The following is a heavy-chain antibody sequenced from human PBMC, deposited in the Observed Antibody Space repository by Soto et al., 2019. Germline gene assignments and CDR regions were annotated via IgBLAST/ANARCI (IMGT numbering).Heavy chain of an antibody. J-gene: IGHJ3*02. CDR1: GYTFTSYY. Sequence: QVQLVQSGAEVKKPGASVKVSCKASGYTFTSYYMHWVRQAPGQGLEWMGIINPSGGSTSYAQKFQGRVTMTRDTSTSTVYMELSSLRSEDTAVYYRARESWNDNKFDAFDIWGQGTMVTVSS. CDR3: ARESWNDNKFDAFDI. D-gene: IGHD1-1*01. CDR2: INPSGGST. V-gene: IGHV1-46*03.